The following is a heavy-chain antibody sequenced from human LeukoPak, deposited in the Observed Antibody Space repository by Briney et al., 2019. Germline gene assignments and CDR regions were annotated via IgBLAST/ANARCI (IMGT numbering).Heavy chain of an antibody. CDR2: ISYDGSNK. J-gene: IGHJ5*02. D-gene: IGHD1/OR15-1a*01. Sequence: GGSLRLPCAASGFTFSSYGMHWVRQAPGKGLEWVAVISYDGSNKYYADSVKGRFTISRDNSKNTLYLQMNSLRAEDTAVYYCAKTGLPGTLFGWFDPWGQGTLVTVSS. CDR3: AKTGLPGTLFGWFDP. V-gene: IGHV3-30*18. CDR1: GFTFSSYG.